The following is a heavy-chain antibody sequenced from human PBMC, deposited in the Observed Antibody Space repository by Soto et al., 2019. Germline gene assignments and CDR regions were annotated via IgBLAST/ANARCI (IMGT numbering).Heavy chain of an antibody. CDR2: IWYDGTNQ. D-gene: IGHD1-20*01. J-gene: IGHJ5*01. Sequence: QVQLVESGGGVVQPGTSLKLSCAASGFTFGNYGMHWVRQAPGKGLEWVALIWYDGTNQNYADSVKGRFTISRDNSKNTLYLQMNTLRAEDAAVYYCVRDGLTGTSLVLDSWGQRTLVSVSS. CDR3: VRDGLTGTSLVLDS. CDR1: GFTFGNYG. V-gene: IGHV3-33*01.